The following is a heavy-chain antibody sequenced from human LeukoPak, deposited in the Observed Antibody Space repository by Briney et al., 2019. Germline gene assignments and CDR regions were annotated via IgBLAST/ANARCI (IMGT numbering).Heavy chain of an antibody. CDR1: GFTFSSYA. CDR2: ISCSGGST. CDR3: AKVSSGWYREAFDY. J-gene: IGHJ4*02. Sequence: PGGSLRLSCAASGFTFSSYAMSWVRQAPGKGLEWVSAISCSGGSTYYADSVKGRFTISRDNSKNTLYLQMNSLRAEDTAVYYCAKVSSGWYREAFDYWGQGTLVTVSS. D-gene: IGHD6-19*01. V-gene: IGHV3-23*01.